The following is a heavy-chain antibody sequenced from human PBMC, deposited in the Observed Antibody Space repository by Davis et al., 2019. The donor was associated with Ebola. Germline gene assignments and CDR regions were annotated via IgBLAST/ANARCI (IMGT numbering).Heavy chain of an antibody. CDR3: ARDWDVDTVMVTSYDY. CDR1: GFTFSTYS. V-gene: IGHV3-48*02. J-gene: IGHJ4*02. Sequence: GESLKISCAASGFTFSTYSMNWVRQAPGKGLEWVSYISSRSVTIYYADSVKGRFTISRDNAKNSVYLQMNSLRDEDTAVYYCARDWDVDTVMVTSYDYWGQGTLVTVSS. CDR2: ISSRSVTI. D-gene: IGHD5-18*01.